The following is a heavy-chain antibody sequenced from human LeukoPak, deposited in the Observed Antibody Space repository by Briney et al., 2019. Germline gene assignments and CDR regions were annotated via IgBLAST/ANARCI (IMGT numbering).Heavy chain of an antibody. Sequence: GGSLRLSCAASGFTVSTTYMSWVRQAPGKGLEWVSSISGSGGSTYYSDSVKGRFTISRDNSKNTLYLQLNSLRAEDTAVYYCAKDRSSGWYDAFDIWGQGTMVIVSS. CDR1: GFTVSTTY. V-gene: IGHV3-23*01. CDR2: ISGSGGST. J-gene: IGHJ3*02. D-gene: IGHD6-19*01. CDR3: AKDRSSGWYDAFDI.